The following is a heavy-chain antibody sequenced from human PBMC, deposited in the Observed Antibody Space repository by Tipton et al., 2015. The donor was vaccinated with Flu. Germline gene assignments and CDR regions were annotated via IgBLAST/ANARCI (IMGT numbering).Heavy chain of an antibody. CDR3: ARDWAPYSSGLYLFDY. V-gene: IGHV1-2*02. D-gene: IGHD6-19*01. CDR2: INPNSGGT. J-gene: IGHJ4*02. Sequence: QVQLVQSGAEVKKPGASVKVSCKASGYTFTGYYMHWVRQAPGQGLEWMGWINPNSGGTNYAQKFQGRVTMTRDTSISTAYMELSRLRSDDTAVYYCARDWAPYSSGLYLFDYWVQGTLVTVSS. CDR1: GYTFTGYY.